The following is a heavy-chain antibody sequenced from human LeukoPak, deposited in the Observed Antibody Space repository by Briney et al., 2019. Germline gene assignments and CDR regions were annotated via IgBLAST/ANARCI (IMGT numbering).Heavy chain of an antibody. CDR1: GGSVSSGSYY. V-gene: IGHV4-61*01. J-gene: IGHJ4*02. CDR3: ARAAYSYGYGR. Sequence: SETLSLTCTVSGGSVSSGSYYWSWIRQPPGKGLEWIGYIYYSGSTNYNPSLKSRVTTSVDTSKNQFSLKLSSVTAADTAVYYCARAAYSYGYGRWGQGTLVTVSS. CDR2: IYYSGST. D-gene: IGHD5-18*01.